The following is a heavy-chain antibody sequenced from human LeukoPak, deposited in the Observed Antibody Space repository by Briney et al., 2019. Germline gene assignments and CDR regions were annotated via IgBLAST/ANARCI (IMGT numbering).Heavy chain of an antibody. J-gene: IGHJ4*02. CDR2: ISYDGSNK. D-gene: IGHD2-15*01. V-gene: IGHV3-30*18. CDR1: GFTFSSYG. CDR3: AKQLGYCSDGSCYFPY. Sequence: GGSLRLSSAASGFTFSSYGMHWVRQAPGKGLEWVAVISYDGSNKYYADSVKGRFTISRDNSKNTLCLQMNSLRAEDTAVYYCAKQLGYCSDGSCYFPYWGQGTLVTVSS.